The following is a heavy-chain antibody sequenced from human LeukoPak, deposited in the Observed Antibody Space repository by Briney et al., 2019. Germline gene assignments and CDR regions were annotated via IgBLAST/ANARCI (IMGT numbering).Heavy chain of an antibody. CDR3: ARMRSRWYFEY. D-gene: IGHD2-15*01. J-gene: IGHJ4*02. CDR2: IYYSGST. V-gene: IGHV4-39*01. CDR1: GGSISSSSSY. Sequence: PSETLSLTCAVSGGSISSSSSYWGWIRQPPGKGLEWIANIYYSGSTYYNPSLKSRVTISVDTSKNQFSLKLRSVTAADTAVYYCARMRSRWYFEYSGQGTLVTVSS.